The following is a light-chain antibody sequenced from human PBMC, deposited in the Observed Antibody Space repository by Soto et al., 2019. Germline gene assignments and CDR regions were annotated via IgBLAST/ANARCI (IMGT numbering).Light chain of an antibody. CDR2: DSS. CDR3: QSYDTSLSGSEV. Sequence: QAVVTQPPSVSGAPGQRVTLSCTGSSSNIGAGYDVHWYQHLPGTTPKLLIFDSSRRPSGVPDRFSGSKSGSSASLVITGIQAEDEADYYCQSYDTSLSGSEVFGGGTKLTVL. J-gene: IGLJ2*01. CDR1: SSNIGAGYD. V-gene: IGLV1-40*01.